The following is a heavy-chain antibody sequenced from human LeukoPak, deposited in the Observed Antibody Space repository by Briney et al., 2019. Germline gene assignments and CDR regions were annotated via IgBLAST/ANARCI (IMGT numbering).Heavy chain of an antibody. Sequence: ASVKVSCKASGYTFTGYYMHWVRQAPGQGLEWMGWINPNSGGTNYAQKFRGRVTMTRDTSISTAYMELSRLRSDDTAVYYCATPAYDSSGYYRDYWGQGTLVTVSS. CDR3: ATPAYDSSGYYRDY. CDR1: GYTFTGYY. CDR2: INPNSGGT. D-gene: IGHD3-22*01. J-gene: IGHJ4*02. V-gene: IGHV1-2*02.